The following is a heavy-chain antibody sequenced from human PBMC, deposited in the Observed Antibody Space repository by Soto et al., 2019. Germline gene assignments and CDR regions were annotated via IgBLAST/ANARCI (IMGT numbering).Heavy chain of an antibody. CDR2: INNDGSST. CDR1: GFTFSTFW. J-gene: IGHJ4*02. V-gene: IGHV3-74*01. CDR3: ARYCTGGSCSHGFDF. Sequence: PGGSLRLSCAASGFTFSTFWMHWVRQVPGKGLEWVSRINNDGSSTDYADSVKGRFTISRDNAQNTLYLQMNSLEAEDTAVYSCARYCTGGSCSHGFDFWGQGSLVTVSS. D-gene: IGHD2-15*01.